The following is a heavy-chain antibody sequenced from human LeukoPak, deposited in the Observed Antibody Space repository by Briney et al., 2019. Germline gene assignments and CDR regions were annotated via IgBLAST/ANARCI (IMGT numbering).Heavy chain of an antibody. CDR3: ARGASFGYYMDV. CDR2: IYYSGST. D-gene: IGHD3-10*01. Sequence: SETLSLTCTVSGGSISSHYWSWLRQPPGKGLEWSGYIYYSGSTNYNPSLKSRVTISVDTSKNQFSLKLSSVTAADTAVYYCARGASFGYYMDVWGKGTTVTVSS. V-gene: IGHV4-59*11. CDR1: GGSISSHY. J-gene: IGHJ6*03.